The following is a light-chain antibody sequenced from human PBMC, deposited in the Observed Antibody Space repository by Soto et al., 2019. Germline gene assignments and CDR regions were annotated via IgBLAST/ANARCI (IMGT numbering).Light chain of an antibody. Sequence: EIVLTQSPGTLSLSPGERATLSCRASQNIRSNLAWYQQKPGQAPRLLIYETSTRAPGIPDRFSGSGSGTDFTLTISRLEPEDFAVYYCQQYGSSPWTFGQGTRWIS. J-gene: IGKJ1*01. CDR3: QQYGSSPWT. CDR2: ETS. CDR1: QNIRSN. V-gene: IGKV3-20*01.